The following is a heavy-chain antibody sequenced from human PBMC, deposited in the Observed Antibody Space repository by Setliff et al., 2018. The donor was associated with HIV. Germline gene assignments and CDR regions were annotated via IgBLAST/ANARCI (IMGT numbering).Heavy chain of an antibody. J-gene: IGHJ4*02. CDR3: ASSLSSSSWVPFGY. CDR1: GFTFSNYV. D-gene: IGHD6-13*01. V-gene: IGHV3-23*01. CDR2: ISGSGGTT. Sequence: PGGSLRLSCAASGFTFSNYVMSWVRQAPGKGLEWVSGISGSGGTTYYADSVKGRFTISRDNSKNTLYLQMNSLRAEDTAVYYCASSLSSSSWVPFGYWGQGTLVTVSS.